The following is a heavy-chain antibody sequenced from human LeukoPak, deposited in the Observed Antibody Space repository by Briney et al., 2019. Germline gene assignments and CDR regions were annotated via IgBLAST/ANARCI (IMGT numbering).Heavy chain of an antibody. D-gene: IGHD3-3*01. J-gene: IGHJ3*02. V-gene: IGHV1-46*03. CDR1: GYTFTSNY. CDR2: INPSGGTT. Sequence: ASVKVSCKASGYTFTSNYMYWVRQAPGQGLEWMGIINPSGGTTRYAQKFQGRVTRTRDTSTSTLYMELSTLRSEDPAVYYGTRGVGVTIFGVGGQAFDIWGQGTMVAVSS. CDR3: TRGVGVTIFGVGGQAFDI.